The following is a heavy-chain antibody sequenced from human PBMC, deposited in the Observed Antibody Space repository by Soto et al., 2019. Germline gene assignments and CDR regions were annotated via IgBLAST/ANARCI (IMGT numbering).Heavy chain of an antibody. CDR3: ARDHPHSYGVYYFDY. Sequence: QVQLQESGPGLVKPSETLSLTCTVSGGSISNYYWNWIRQSPGKGLEWIGYIYSSGSTNYNPSLQNRVTSSIDTSKNQVSLKVNSVTAADTAVYYCARDHPHSYGVYYFDYWGQGTPVTVSS. V-gene: IGHV4-59*01. D-gene: IGHD5-18*01. CDR2: IYSSGST. CDR1: GGSISNYY. J-gene: IGHJ4*02.